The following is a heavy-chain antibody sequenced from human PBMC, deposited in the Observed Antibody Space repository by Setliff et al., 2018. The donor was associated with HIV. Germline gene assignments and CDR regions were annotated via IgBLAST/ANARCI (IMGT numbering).Heavy chain of an antibody. V-gene: IGHV5-51*01. CDR3: ARRPVSDTFGV. J-gene: IGHJ3*01. CDR1: GYNFISYY. Sequence: PGESLKISCKASGYNFISYYIGWVRQMSGKGLEWMGIIYPGDSDTRYGPSFEGQVTISADWSITTAFLQWNSLKASDTAMYYCARRPVSDTFGVWGQGTMVT. CDR2: IYPGDSDT.